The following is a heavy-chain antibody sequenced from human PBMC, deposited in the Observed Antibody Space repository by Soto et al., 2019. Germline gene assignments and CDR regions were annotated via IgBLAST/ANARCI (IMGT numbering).Heavy chain of an antibody. D-gene: IGHD6-19*01. CDR1: GFIVSDSY. J-gene: IGHJ3*02. CDR3: ARGGSGWFDNTFDI. V-gene: IGHV3-53*04. CDR2: IYSGGTT. Sequence: GGSLRLSCAASGFIVSDSYMSWVRQAPGKGLEWVSVIYSGGTTYYADSVKGRFTISRHSSKNTVYVQMNSLRAEDTAVYYCARGGSGWFDNTFDIWGQGTMVTVSS.